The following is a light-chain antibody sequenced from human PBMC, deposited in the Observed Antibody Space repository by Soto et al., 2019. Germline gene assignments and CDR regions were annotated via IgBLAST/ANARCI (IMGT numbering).Light chain of an antibody. V-gene: IGKV3-15*01. CDR3: QHRINWPT. CDR1: QGVSGK. CDR2: DAS. Sequence: EVLMTPSPATLSVSPGESATLSCRASQGVSGKLAWYQQKPGQAPSLLIYDASTRATGIPARFSGSGSGTEFTLTIRSLQSEDFAVYYCQHRINWPTFGGGTKVDIK. J-gene: IGKJ4*01.